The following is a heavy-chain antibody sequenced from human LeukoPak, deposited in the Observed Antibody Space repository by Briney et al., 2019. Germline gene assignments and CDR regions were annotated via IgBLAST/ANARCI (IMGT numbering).Heavy chain of an antibody. J-gene: IGHJ4*02. D-gene: IGHD6-13*01. Sequence: KTGGSLRLSCAASGFSFSNYVMSWVRQTPGKGLEWVSVISTSGAGTYYAESVKGRFTISRDNSKNTVYLQMNSLRAEDTAVYHCAKDGLDGAAAEYWGQGTLVTVSS. V-gene: IGHV3-23*01. CDR3: AKDGLDGAAAEY. CDR2: ISTSGAGT. CDR1: GFSFSNYV.